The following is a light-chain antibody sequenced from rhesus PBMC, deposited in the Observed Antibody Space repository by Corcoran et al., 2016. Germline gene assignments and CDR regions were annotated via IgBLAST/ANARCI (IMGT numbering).Light chain of an antibody. CDR3: LQHNSYPFT. CDR1: QGISSY. CDR2: AAS. J-gene: IGKJ3*01. Sequence: DIQMTQSPSSLSASVGDTVTITCRASQGISSYLNWFQQKPGKAPKLLIYAASSLESGVPSRFSGSGSGTKFTLPISSLQPEDFAAYYCLQHNSYPFTFGPGPNWISN. V-gene: IGKV1-28*01.